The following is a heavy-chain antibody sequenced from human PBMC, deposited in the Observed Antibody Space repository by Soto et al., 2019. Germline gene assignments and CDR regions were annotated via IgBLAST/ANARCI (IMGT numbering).Heavy chain of an antibody. J-gene: IGHJ4*02. CDR2: ISAYNGNT. D-gene: IGHD6-19*01. Sequence: QVQLVQSGAEVKKPGASVKVSCKASGYTFTSYGISWVRQAPGQGLEWMGWISAYNGNTNDAQKLQGRVTMTTDTSTSTGYMELRSLRSDDTAVYYCARDAAPSGWSLPENWGQGTLVTVSS. V-gene: IGHV1-18*04. CDR3: ARDAAPSGWSLPEN. CDR1: GYTFTSYG.